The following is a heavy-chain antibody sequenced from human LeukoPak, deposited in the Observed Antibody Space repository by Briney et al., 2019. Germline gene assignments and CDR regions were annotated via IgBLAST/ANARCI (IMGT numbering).Heavy chain of an antibody. CDR3: ARHSRGEGTPSDY. CDR1: GGSISSSSYY. CDR2: IYYSGST. J-gene: IGHJ4*02. V-gene: IGHV4-39*01. D-gene: IGHD3-10*01. Sequence: KPSETPSLTCTVSGGSISSSSYYWGWIPPPPGKGLGWIGSIYYSGSTYYNPSLKSRVTISVDTSKNQFSLKLSSVTAADTAVYYCARHSRGEGTPSDYWGQGTLVTVSS.